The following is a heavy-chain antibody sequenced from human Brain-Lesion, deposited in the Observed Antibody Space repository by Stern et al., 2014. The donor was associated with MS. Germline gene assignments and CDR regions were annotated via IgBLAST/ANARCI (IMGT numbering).Heavy chain of an antibody. J-gene: IGHJ5*02. CDR3: AKDRQYLTYFFDH. CDR1: GFTFGSCA. CDR2: VSYDGSNK. D-gene: IGHD2/OR15-2a*01. Sequence: VQLVESGGGVVQPGTPLRLSCVASGFTFGSCAMHWVRQAPGNGLEWVAGVSYDGSNKYYADSVKGRFTISRDNSQNTLYMQMSSLRPEDTAVYYCAKDRQYLTYFFDHWGQGSLVTVSS. V-gene: IGHV3-30*18.